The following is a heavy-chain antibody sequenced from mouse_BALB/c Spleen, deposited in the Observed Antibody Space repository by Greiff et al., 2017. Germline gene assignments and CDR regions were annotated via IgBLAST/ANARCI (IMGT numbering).Heavy chain of an antibody. J-gene: IGHJ4*01. D-gene: IGHD1-1*01. CDR1: GFTFSSYA. CDR2: ISSGGSYT. Sequence: EVQLVESGGGLVKPGGSLKLSCAASGFTFSSYAMSWVRQTPEKRLEWVATISSGGSYTYYPDSVKGRFTISRDNAKNTLYLQMSSLRSEDTAMYYCARQDYYGSSYEAMDYWGQGTSVTVSS. CDR3: ARQDYYGSSYEAMDY. V-gene: IGHV5-9-3*01.